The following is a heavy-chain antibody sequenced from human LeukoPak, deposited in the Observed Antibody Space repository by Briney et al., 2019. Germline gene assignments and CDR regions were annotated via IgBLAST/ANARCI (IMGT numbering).Heavy chain of an antibody. Sequence: SETLSLTCAVYGGSFSGYYWCWIRQPPGKGLEWIGEINHSGSTNYNPSLKSRVTISVDTSKNQFSLKLSSVTAADTAVYYCAMAYCSGGSCMYNYWGQGTLVTVSS. CDR1: GGSFSGYY. J-gene: IGHJ4*02. D-gene: IGHD2-15*01. CDR3: AMAYCSGGSCMYNY. V-gene: IGHV4-34*01. CDR2: INHSGST.